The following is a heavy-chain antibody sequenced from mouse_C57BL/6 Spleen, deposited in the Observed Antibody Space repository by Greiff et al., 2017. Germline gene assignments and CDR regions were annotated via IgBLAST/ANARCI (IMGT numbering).Heavy chain of an antibody. J-gene: IGHJ1*03. CDR3: ARLRDYDEYFDV. D-gene: IGHD2-4*01. Sequence: EVQLQQSGPVLVKPGASVKMSCKASGYTFTDYYMNWVKQSHGKSLEWIGVINPYNGGTSYNQKFKGKATLTVDKSSSTAYMELNSLTSEDSAVYYCARLRDYDEYFDVWGTGTTVTVSS. CDR2: INPYNGGT. V-gene: IGHV1-19*01. CDR1: GYTFTDYY.